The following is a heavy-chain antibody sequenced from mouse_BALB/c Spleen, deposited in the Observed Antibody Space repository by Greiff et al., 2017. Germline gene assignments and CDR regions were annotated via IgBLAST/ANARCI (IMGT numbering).Heavy chain of an antibody. J-gene: IGHJ4*01. V-gene: IGHV5-6-5*01. CDR3: ARLGYYAMDY. Sequence: EVQLQQSGGGLVKPGGSLKLSCAASGFTFSSYAMSWVRQTPEKRLEWVASISSGGSTYYPDSVKGRFTISRDNARNILYLQMSSLRSEDTAMYYCARLGYYAMDYWGQGTSVTVSS. CDR2: ISSGGST. CDR1: GFTFSSYA.